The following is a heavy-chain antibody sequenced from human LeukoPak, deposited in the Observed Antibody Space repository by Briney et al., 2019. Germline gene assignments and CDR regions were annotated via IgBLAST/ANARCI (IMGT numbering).Heavy chain of an antibody. D-gene: IGHD3-22*01. CDR3: ACQDVDDSGFDY. J-gene: IGHJ4*02. V-gene: IGHV3-7*01. CDR1: GFTFSGYW. Sequence: GGSLRLSCAASGFTFSGYWMSWVRQAPGKGLEWVANIKQDGSEKYYVDSVKGRFTISRDNAKNSLYLQMSSLRAEDTAVYYCACQDVDDSGFDYWGQGTLVTVSS. CDR2: IKQDGSEK.